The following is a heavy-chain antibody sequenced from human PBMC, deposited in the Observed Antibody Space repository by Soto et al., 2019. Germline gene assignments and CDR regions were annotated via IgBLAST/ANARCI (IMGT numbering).Heavy chain of an antibody. CDR3: ASSIVGATRYYYYYYGMAV. D-gene: IGHD1-26*01. V-gene: IGHV3-33*01. CDR1: GFTFSSYG. J-gene: IGHJ6*02. Sequence: GGSLRLSCAASGFTFSSYGMHWVRQAPGKGLEWVAVIWYDGSNKYYADSVKGRFTISRDNSKNTLYLQMNSLRAEDTAVYYCASSIVGATRYYYYYYGMAVWGQGTTVTV. CDR2: IWYDGSNK.